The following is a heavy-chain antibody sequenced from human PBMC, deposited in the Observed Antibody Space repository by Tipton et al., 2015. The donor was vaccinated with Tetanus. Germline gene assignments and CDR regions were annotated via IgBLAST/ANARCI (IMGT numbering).Heavy chain of an antibody. V-gene: IGHV4-31*03. J-gene: IGHJ6*02. D-gene: IGHD2-2*01. Sequence: TLSLTCTVSGGSISSRSYYWSWIRQHPVKGLEWIGYIYYTGSTYYNPSLKSRVIISADTSKNQFSLKLSSVTAADTAVYYCARHVHGFGALLTPAATHYYYGMDVWGQGTTVTVSS. CDR2: IYYTGST. CDR3: ARHVHGFGALLTPAATHYYYGMDV. CDR1: GGSISSRSYY.